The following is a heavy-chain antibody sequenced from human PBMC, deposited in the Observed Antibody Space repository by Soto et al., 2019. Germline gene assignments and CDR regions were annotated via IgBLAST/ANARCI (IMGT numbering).Heavy chain of an antibody. Sequence: PSETLSLTCAVSGGSISSGGYSWSWIRQPPGKGLEWIGYIYHSGSTYYNPSLKSRVTISVDTSKNQFSLKLSSVTAADTAVYYCARHIRGYSYGYYFDYWGQGTLVTVSS. J-gene: IGHJ4*02. CDR3: ARHIRGYSYGYYFDY. V-gene: IGHV4-30-2*02. CDR2: IYHSGST. D-gene: IGHD5-18*01. CDR1: GGSISSGGYS.